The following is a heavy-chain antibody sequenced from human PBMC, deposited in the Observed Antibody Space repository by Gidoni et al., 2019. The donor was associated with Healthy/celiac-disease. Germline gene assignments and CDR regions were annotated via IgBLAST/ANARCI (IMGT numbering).Heavy chain of an antibody. D-gene: IGHD3-3*01. CDR2: TYYRSKWYN. CDR3: ARDRYVLRFLEWPLGFDY. J-gene: IGHJ4*02. Sequence: CAISGDSVSSNSAAWNWIRQSPSRGLEWLGRTYYRSKWYNDDAVSVKSRITSNPDTSKNQFSLQLNSVTPEDTAVYYGARDRYVLRFLEWPLGFDYWGQGTLVTVSS. V-gene: IGHV6-1*01. CDR1: GDSVSSNSAA.